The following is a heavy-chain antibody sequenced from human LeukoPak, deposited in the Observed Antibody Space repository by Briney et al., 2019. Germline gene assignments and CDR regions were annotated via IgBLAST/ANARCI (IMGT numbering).Heavy chain of an antibody. CDR3: ATSHYSSYWDNGPHYYYYMDV. Sequence: GASVKVSCKASGVTFSSYAINWVRQAPGQGLEWMGGIIPIFGTTNYAQKFQGRVTITADESTSTAYMELSSLRSEDTAVYFCATSHYSSYWDNGPHYYYYMDVWRKGTTVTVSS. D-gene: IGHD6-19*01. CDR2: IIPIFGTT. V-gene: IGHV1-69*13. J-gene: IGHJ6*03. CDR1: GVTFSSYA.